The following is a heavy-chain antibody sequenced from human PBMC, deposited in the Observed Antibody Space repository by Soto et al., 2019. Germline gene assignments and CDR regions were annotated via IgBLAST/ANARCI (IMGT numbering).Heavy chain of an antibody. V-gene: IGHV4-59*13. Sequence: SKTLSLTFTVSGCSISGYHWSWIPQSPVKGLECIGYIYPGGSTNYNPSLKSRVTTSVDTSKSQFSLKLSSVIAADTAVYYCARGIGDVHFDYWGQGTVVTVSS. CDR2: IYPGGST. CDR1: GCSISGYH. CDR3: ARGIGDVHFDY. J-gene: IGHJ4*02. D-gene: IGHD3-16*01.